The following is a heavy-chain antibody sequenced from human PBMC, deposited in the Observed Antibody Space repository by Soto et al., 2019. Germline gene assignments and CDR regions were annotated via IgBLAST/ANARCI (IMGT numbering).Heavy chain of an antibody. CDR1: GFTFSRFP. J-gene: IGHJ4*02. D-gene: IGHD6-25*01. V-gene: IGHV3-74*01. CDR2: ISGDGYTT. Sequence: EIHLVESGGGLVQPGGSLRLSCAASGFTFSRFPMHWVRQVPGKGLVWVSHISGDGYTTKYADSVKGRFTISRDNAENTRYLQMNSLRVEDTALYYCARDGWAAAENWGQGTRVTVSS. CDR3: ARDGWAAAEN.